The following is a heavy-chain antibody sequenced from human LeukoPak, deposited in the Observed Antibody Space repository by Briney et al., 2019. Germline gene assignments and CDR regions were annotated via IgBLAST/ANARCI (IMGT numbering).Heavy chain of an antibody. V-gene: IGHV1-18*01. CDR1: GYTFTSYG. CDR2: ISAYNGNT. D-gene: IGHD3-9*01. Sequence: ASVKVSCKASGYTFTSYGISWVRQAPGQGLEWMGWISAYNGNTNYAQKLQGRVTMTTDTSTSTAYMELRSLRPDDTAVYYCARVWYYDILTGYPDYYGMDVWGQGTTVTVSS. CDR3: ARVWYYDILTGYPDYYGMDV. J-gene: IGHJ6*02.